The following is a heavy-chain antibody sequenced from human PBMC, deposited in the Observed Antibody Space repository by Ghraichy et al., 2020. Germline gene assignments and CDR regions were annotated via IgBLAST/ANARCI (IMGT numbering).Heavy chain of an antibody. Sequence: GGSLRLSCAASGFTFSNYWMSWVRQAPGKGLEWVANIKDDGSEKNYVDSVKGRFTVSRDNAKNSLYVQMNNLRAEDTALYYCVGHYLSNHAGFDLWGQGTMVTVSS. V-gene: IGHV3-7*01. CDR3: VGHYLSNHAGFDL. J-gene: IGHJ3*01. CDR2: IKDDGSEK. D-gene: IGHD1-26*01. CDR1: GFTFSNYW.